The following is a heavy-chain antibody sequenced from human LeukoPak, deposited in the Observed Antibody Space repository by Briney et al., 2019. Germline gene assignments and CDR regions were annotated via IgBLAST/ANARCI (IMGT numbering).Heavy chain of an antibody. V-gene: IGHV1-18*01. CDR3: ARVSGDYKPGAFDI. Sequence: GASVKVSCKASGYTFTSYGISWVRQAPGQGLEWMGWISAYNGNTNYAQKLQGRVTMTTDTSTSTAYMEVRSRRSDDTAVYYCARVSGDYKPGAFDIWAQGKMVTVSS. CDR1: GYTFTSYG. J-gene: IGHJ3*02. D-gene: IGHD4-17*01. CDR2: ISAYNGNT.